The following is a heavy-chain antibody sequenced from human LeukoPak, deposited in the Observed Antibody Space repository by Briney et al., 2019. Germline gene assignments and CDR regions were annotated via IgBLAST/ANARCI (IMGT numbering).Heavy chain of an antibody. J-gene: IGHJ6*04. V-gene: IGHV3-21*01. Sequence: GGSLRLSCAASGFIFSSYSMDWVRQAPGKGLGWVSSISRSSTNIYYADSVKGRFTISRDNAKNSLYLQMNSLRAEDTAVYYCASLRFLELLAWGKGTTVTVSS. CDR2: ISRSSTNI. CDR1: GFIFSSYS. D-gene: IGHD3-3*01. CDR3: ASLRFLELLA.